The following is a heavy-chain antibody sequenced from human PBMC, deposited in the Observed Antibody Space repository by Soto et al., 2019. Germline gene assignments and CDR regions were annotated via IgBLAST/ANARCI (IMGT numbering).Heavy chain of an antibody. V-gene: IGHV1-3*01. J-gene: IGHJ5*02. CDR1: GYTFTRYT. D-gene: IGHD2-15*01. Sequence: VASVKVSCKASGYTFTRYTMNWVRQAPGLRLEWMGWINPDNGNTKSSQKFQDRVIITRDTSASTAYMDLSSLRSEDTAVYYCARGIATGQLDPWGQGTLVTVSS. CDR3: ARGIATGQLDP. CDR2: INPDNGNT.